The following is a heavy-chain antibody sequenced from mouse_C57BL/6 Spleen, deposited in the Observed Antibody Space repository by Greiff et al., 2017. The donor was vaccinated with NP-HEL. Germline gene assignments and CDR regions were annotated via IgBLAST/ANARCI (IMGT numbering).Heavy chain of an antibody. V-gene: IGHV1-26*01. Sequence: EVQLQQSGPELVKPGASVKISCKASGYTFTDYYMNWVKQSHGKSLEWIGDINPNNGGTSYNQKFKGKATLTVDKSSSTAYMELRSLTSEDSAVYYCARGPTVVATDYFDYWGQGTTLTVSS. J-gene: IGHJ2*01. CDR2: INPNNGGT. CDR3: ARGPTVVATDYFDY. D-gene: IGHD1-1*01. CDR1: GYTFTDYY.